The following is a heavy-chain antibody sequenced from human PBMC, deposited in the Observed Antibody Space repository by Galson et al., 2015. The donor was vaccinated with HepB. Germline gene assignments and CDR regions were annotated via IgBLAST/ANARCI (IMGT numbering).Heavy chain of an antibody. CDR1: GFTFSDHY. CDR3: TRALAISGKFWPYDY. J-gene: IGHJ4*02. D-gene: IGHD1-26*01. Sequence: SLRLSCAASGFTFSDHYVDWVRQAPGKGLEWVGRSRNKANSYTTVYAASVKGRFTISRDDSENSLYLQMNSLKTEDTAVYFCTRALAISGKFWPYDYWGQGALVTVSS. V-gene: IGHV3-72*01. CDR2: SRNKANSYTT.